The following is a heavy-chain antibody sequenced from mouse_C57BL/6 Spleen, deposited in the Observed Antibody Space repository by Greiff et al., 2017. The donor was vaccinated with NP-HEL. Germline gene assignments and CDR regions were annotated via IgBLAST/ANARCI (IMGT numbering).Heavy chain of an antibody. CDR3: ASNYEGGFAY. J-gene: IGHJ3*01. CDR2: ISYSGST. D-gene: IGHD2-1*01. CDR1: GYSITSGYD. V-gene: IGHV3-1*01. Sequence: VQLKESGPGMVKPSQSLSLTCTVTGYSITSGYDWHWIRHFPGNKLEWMGYISYSGSTNYNPSLKSRISITHDTSKNHYVLKLNSVTTEDTATYYCASNYEGGFAYWGQGTLVTVSA.